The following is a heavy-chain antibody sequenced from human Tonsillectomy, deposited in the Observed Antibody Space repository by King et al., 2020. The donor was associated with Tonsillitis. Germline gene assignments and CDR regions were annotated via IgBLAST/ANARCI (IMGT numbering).Heavy chain of an antibody. D-gene: IGHD2-15*01. V-gene: IGHV1-46*01. J-gene: IGHJ6*04. CDR1: GYTFTSYY. Sequence: QLVQSGAEVKKPGASVKVSCQASGYTFTSYYMHWVRQAPGQGLEWMGIINPSGGSTSYAQKFQGRVTMTRDTSTSTVYMELSSLRSEDTAVYYCAKDIVVVGYYYYYGMDVWGEGTTVTVSS. CDR2: INPSGGST. CDR3: AKDIVVVGYYYYYGMDV.